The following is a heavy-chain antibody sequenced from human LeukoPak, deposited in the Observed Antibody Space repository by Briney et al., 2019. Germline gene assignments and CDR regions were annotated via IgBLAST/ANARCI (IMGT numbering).Heavy chain of an antibody. J-gene: IGHJ4*02. CDR3: ARDGDAYGSGSYHGPYYFDY. D-gene: IGHD3-10*01. CDR2: IAGGGGKR. CDR1: GFSFSNYA. V-gene: IGHV3-23*01. Sequence: GGSLRLSCAASGFSFSNYAMSWVRQAPGKGLEWVSFIAGGGGKRFYADSVKGRFTISRDNAKNSLYPQMNSLRAEDTAVYYCARDGDAYGSGSYHGPYYFDYWGQGTLVTVSS.